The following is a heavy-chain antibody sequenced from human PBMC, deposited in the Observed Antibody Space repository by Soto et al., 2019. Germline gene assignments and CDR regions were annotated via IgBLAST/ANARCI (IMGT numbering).Heavy chain of an antibody. CDR2: IYYSGST. CDR3: EREYQRSGYYAEGMDV. V-gene: IGHV4-30-4*01. D-gene: IGHD3-3*01. J-gene: IGHJ6*02. CDR1: GGSISSGDYY. Sequence: PSETLSLTCTVSGGSISSGDYYWSWIRQPPGKGLEWIGYIYYSGSTYYNPSLKSRVTISVDTSKNQFSLKLSSVTAADTAVYYCEREYQRSGYYAEGMDVWGQGTTVTVSS.